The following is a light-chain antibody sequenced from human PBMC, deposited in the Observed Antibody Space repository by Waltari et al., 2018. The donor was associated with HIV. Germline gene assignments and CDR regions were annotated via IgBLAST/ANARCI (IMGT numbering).Light chain of an antibody. CDR2: GNS. CDR3: QSFDNSLNGYV. V-gene: IGLV1-40*01. J-gene: IGLJ1*01. CDR1: SSNIGANFD. Sequence: QSVLTQPPSLSGAPGQRVTISCTGSSSNIGANFDCHWYQVLPGTAPKLLIFGNSNRPSGVPDRFSGSKSGTSASLAITGLQPEDEAEYFCQSFDNSLNGYVFGTGTTVIVL.